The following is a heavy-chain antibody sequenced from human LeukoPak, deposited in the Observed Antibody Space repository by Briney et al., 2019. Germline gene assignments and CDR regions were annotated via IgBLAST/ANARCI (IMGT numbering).Heavy chain of an antibody. V-gene: IGHV3-7*01. CDR2: IKQDGSEK. J-gene: IGHJ4*02. Sequence: GGSLRLSCAASGFTFSSYWMSWVRQAPGKGLEWVANIKQDGSEKYYVDSVKGRFTISRDNAKNSLYLQMNSLRAEDTAVYYCARVEGGGYILTGYYFDYWGQGTLVTVSS. CDR3: ARVEGGGYILTGYYFDY. D-gene: IGHD3-9*01. CDR1: GFTFSSYW.